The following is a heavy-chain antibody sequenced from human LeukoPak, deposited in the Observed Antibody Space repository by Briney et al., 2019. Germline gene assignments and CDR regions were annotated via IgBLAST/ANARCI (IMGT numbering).Heavy chain of an antibody. Sequence: PSETLSLTCTVSGDSITSRYWSWIRQPPGKGLDWIGYIHNSGSTNYNPSLRSRVTISQDTSKNQFSLKLSSVTAADTAVYYRATSLRGRIAMAGPIVPYYFDYWGQGTLVTVSS. D-gene: IGHD6-19*01. J-gene: IGHJ4*02. V-gene: IGHV4-59*11. CDR2: IHNSGST. CDR1: GDSITSRY. CDR3: ATSLRGRIAMAGPIVPYYFDY.